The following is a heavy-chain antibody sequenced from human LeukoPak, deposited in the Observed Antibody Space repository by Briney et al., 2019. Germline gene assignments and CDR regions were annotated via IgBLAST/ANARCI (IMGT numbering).Heavy chain of an antibody. CDR1: GGTFSSYA. Sequence: SVKASCKASGGTFSSYAISWVRQAPGQGLEWMGGIIPIFGTANYAQKFQGRVTITADESTSTAYMELSSLRSEDTAVYYCARGGQDYGDYQNFDYWGQGTLVTVSS. CDR2: IIPIFGTA. J-gene: IGHJ4*02. V-gene: IGHV1-69*01. CDR3: ARGGQDYGDYQNFDY. D-gene: IGHD4-17*01.